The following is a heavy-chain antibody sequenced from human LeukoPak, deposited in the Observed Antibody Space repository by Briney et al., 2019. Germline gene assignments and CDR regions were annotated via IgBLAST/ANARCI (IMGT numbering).Heavy chain of an antibody. J-gene: IGHJ3*02. D-gene: IGHD1-7*01. CDR3: AQSSRKLPLREGPGTHDAFDI. CDR2: IYWNDDK. CDR1: GFSLSTSGVG. V-gene: IGHV2-5*01. Sequence: SGPTLVNPTQPLTLTCTFSGFSLSTSGVGVGWIRQPPGKALEWLALIYWNDDKRYSPSLKSRLTITKDTSKNQVVLTMTNMDPVDTAPYYCAQSSRKLPLREGPGTHDAFDIWGQGTMVTVSS.